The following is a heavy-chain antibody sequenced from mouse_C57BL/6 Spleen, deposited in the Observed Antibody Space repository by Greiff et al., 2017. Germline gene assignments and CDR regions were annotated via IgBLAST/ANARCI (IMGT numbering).Heavy chain of an antibody. CDR1: GFTFSNYW. J-gene: IGHJ3*01. V-gene: IGHV6-3*01. D-gene: IGHD2-4*01. CDR2: IRLKSDNYAT. CDR3: SIYNDYPAWFAY. Sequence: EVKLMESGGGLVQPGGSMKLSCVASGFTFSNYWMNWVRQSPEKGLEWVAQIRLKSDNYATHYAESVKGRFTISRDVSKSSVYLQMNNLRAEDTGIYYCSIYNDYPAWFAYWGQGTLVTVSA.